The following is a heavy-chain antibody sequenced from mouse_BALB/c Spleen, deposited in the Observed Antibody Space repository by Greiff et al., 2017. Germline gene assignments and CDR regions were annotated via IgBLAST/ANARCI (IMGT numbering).Heavy chain of an antibody. Sequence: VKLMESGAELVRPGSSVKISCKASGYAFSSYWMNWVKQRPGQGLEWIGQIYPGDGDTNYNGKFKGKATLTADKSSSTAYMQLSSLTSEDSAVYFCARSPYYGSSYWYFDVWGAGTTVTVSS. CDR2: IYPGDGDT. CDR3: ARSPYYGSSYWYFDV. CDR1: GYAFSSYW. J-gene: IGHJ1*01. D-gene: IGHD1-1*01. V-gene: IGHV1-80*01.